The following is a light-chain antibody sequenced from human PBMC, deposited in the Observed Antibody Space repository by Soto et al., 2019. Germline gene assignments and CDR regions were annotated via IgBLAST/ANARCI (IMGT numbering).Light chain of an antibody. J-gene: IGLJ2*01. CDR2: GNT. Sequence: QSVLTQPPSVSGAPGQRVTITCTGSSSNIGAGYDLHWYQQVPGTAPKLLIYGNTNRPSGVPDRFSGSKSGTSASLAITGLQAEDEADYYCQSYDSSLSGVVFGGGTKVTVL. CDR3: QSYDSSLSGVV. V-gene: IGLV1-40*01. CDR1: SSNIGAGYD.